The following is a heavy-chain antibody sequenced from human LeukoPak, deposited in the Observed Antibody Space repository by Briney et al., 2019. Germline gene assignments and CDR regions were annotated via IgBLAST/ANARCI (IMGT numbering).Heavy chain of an antibody. CDR3: AKELTYYDFRSSVTSLNY. D-gene: IGHD3-3*01. J-gene: IGHJ4*02. Sequence: PGGSLRLSCAASGFTFSSYWMHWVRQAPGKGLEWVANINGDGSEKYYVDSVKGRFTISRDNAKNSLYLQMNNLRAEDAAVYYCAKELTYYDFRSSVTSLNYWGQGTLVTVSS. CDR2: INGDGSEK. CDR1: GFTFSSYW. V-gene: IGHV3-7*03.